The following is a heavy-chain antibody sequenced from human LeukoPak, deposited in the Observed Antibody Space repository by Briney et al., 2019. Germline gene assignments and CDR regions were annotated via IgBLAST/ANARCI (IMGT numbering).Heavy chain of an antibody. D-gene: IGHD6-19*01. V-gene: IGHV3-23*01. J-gene: IGHJ5*02. Sequence: GGSLRLSCAASGFTFSSYAMSWVRQAQGKGLEWVSAISGSGGSTYYADSVKGRFTISRDNSKNTLYLQMNSLRAEDTAVYYCAKDPIAVAGGGWFDPWGQGTLVTVSS. CDR1: GFTFSSYA. CDR2: ISGSGGST. CDR3: AKDPIAVAGGGWFDP.